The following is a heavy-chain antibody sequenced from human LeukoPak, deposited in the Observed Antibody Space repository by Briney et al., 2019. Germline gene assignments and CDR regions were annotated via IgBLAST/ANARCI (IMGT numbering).Heavy chain of an antibody. CDR3: ARVGIAAAGTLSPYYGMDV. D-gene: IGHD6-13*01. Sequence: SETLSLTCAVSGYSISSGYYWGWIRQPPGKGLEWIGSIYHSGSTYYNPSLKSRVTISVDTSKNQFSLKLSSVTAAGTAVYYCARVGIAAAGTLSPYYGMDVWGKGTTVTVSS. J-gene: IGHJ6*04. CDR2: IYHSGST. CDR1: GYSISSGYY. V-gene: IGHV4-38-2*01.